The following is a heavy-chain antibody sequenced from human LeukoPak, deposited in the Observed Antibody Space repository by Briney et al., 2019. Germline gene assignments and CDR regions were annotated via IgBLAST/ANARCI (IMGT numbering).Heavy chain of an antibody. J-gene: IGHJ6*03. Sequence: PGGSLGLSCAASGFTFSNYAMRWVRQAPGKGLEWVSAISGSGTNTYYVDSVKGRFTISRDNSKNTLYLQMNSLRAEDTAVYYCAKANLPGQYYYYYMDVWGKGTTVTVSS. CDR1: GFTFSNYA. CDR3: AKANLPGQYYYYYMDV. V-gene: IGHV3-23*01. CDR2: ISGSGTNT.